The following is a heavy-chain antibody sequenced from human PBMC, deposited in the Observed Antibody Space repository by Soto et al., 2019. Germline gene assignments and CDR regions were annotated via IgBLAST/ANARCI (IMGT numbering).Heavy chain of an antibody. CDR2: ISGSGGST. CDR3: AKEPRITMVRGVIITGFDY. Sequence: EVPLLESGGGLVQPGGSLRLSCAASGFTFSSYAMSWVRQAPGKGLEWVSAISGSGGSTYYADSVKGRFTISRDNSKNTLYLQMNSLRAEDTAVYYCAKEPRITMVRGVIITGFDYWGQGTLVTVSS. D-gene: IGHD3-10*01. J-gene: IGHJ4*02. V-gene: IGHV3-23*01. CDR1: GFTFSSYA.